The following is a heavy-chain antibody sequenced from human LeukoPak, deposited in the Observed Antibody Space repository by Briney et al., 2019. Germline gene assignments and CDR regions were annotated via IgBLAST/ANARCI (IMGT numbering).Heavy chain of an antibody. CDR1: GFTFSNAW. V-gene: IGHV3-15*01. D-gene: IGHD3-10*01. J-gene: IGHJ4*02. Sequence: GGSLRLSCAASGFTFSNAWMSWVRQAPGKGLEWVGRIKSKTDGGTTDYAAPVKGRFTISRDDSKNTLYLQMNSLKTEDTAVYYCTTPLWFGDSRSDYWGQGTLVTVSS. CDR3: TTPLWFGDSRSDY. CDR2: IKSKTDGGTT.